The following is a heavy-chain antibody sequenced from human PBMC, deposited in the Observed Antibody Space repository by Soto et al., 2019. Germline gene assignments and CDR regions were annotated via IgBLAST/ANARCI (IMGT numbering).Heavy chain of an antibody. D-gene: IGHD3-10*01. V-gene: IGHV4-31*03. CDR2: IYYSGST. CDR1: GGSISSGGYY. Sequence: QVQLQESGPGLVKPSQTLSLTCTVSGGSISSGGYYWSWIRQHPGKGLEWIGYIYYSGSTYYNPSLQSRVTISVDTSKNQFSLKLSSVTAADTAVYYCAREASGSGSSLPFDYWGQGTLVTVSS. J-gene: IGHJ4*02. CDR3: AREASGSGSSLPFDY.